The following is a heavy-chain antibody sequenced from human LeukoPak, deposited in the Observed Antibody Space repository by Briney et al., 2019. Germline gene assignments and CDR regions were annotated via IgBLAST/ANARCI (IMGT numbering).Heavy chain of an antibody. Sequence: SETLSLTCAVYGGSFSGSYWSWNRQPPGKGLEWIAEINHSGSTKYNPSLKSRVTISVDTSKNQFSLKLSSVTAADTAVYYCARTGPRQLIDYWGQGTLVTVSS. J-gene: IGHJ4*02. CDR3: ARTGPRQLIDY. CDR1: GGSFSGSY. V-gene: IGHV4-34*01. D-gene: IGHD6-19*01. CDR2: INHSGST.